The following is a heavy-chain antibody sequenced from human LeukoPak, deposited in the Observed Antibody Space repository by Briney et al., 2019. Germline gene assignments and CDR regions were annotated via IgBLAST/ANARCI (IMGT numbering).Heavy chain of an antibody. CDR3: VRGAGGPRNYVLDY. V-gene: IGHV3-74*01. CDR2: ISPTGSTT. Sequence: QSGGSLRLSCTASGFSFSGHWMHWARHLPGKGLVWVSRISPTGSTTSYADSVKGRFTVSRDNAKNTVYLQMSGLRDDDTALYFCVRGAGGPRNYVLDYWGQGALVSVSS. CDR1: GFSFSGHW. J-gene: IGHJ4*02. D-gene: IGHD3-10*02.